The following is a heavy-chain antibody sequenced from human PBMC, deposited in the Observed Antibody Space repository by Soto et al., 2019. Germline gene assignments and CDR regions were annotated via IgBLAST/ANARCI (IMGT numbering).Heavy chain of an antibody. V-gene: IGHV3-9*01. CDR2: ISWNSKNI. Sequence: EVQLVESGGGLVQPGRSLRLSCAASGFVFDDYGMLWVRQGPGKGLEWVSSISWNSKNIDYVESVKGRFTISRDNAKNSLYMQMNSLRPEDTAWYFCVKDIRDRYFEWYFDLWGRGTLFTVSS. D-gene: IGHD3-9*01. CDR3: VKDIRDRYFEWYFDL. J-gene: IGHJ2*01. CDR1: GFVFDDYG.